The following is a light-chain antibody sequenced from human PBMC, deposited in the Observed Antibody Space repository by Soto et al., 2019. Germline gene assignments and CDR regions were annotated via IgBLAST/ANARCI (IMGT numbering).Light chain of an antibody. CDR1: RSNIGAGYD. CDR2: GNK. V-gene: IGLV1-40*01. Sequence: QSVLTQPPSVSGAPGQRVTISCTGNRSNIGAGYDVHWYQQLPGTAPKLLIYGNKNRPSGVPDRFSGSKSGTSASLAITGLQAEDEGDYYCQSYGTSLSANGVFGGGTKLTVL. CDR3: QSYGTSLSANGV. J-gene: IGLJ3*02.